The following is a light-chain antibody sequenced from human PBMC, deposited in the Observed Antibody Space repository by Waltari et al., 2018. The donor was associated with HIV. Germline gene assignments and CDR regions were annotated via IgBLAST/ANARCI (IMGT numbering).Light chain of an antibody. J-gene: IGLJ2*01. V-gene: IGLV1-47*01. Sequence: QSVLTPPPSASGTPGQRVTISCSGNSYNIGNNFVSWYQQVPGMAPKLLIYQNDQRPSGVPDRFSGSKSGTSASLAISGLRSEDEADYYCSAWDDKLTALVFGGGTKLTDL. CDR3: SAWDDKLTALV. CDR2: QND. CDR1: SYNIGNNF.